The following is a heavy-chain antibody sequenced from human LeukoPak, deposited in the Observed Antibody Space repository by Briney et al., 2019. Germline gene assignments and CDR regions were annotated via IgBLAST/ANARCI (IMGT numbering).Heavy chain of an antibody. V-gene: IGHV3-30*04. CDR3: ARAGRVVAARPFDY. D-gene: IGHD2-15*01. CDR2: ISYDGSNK. J-gene: IGHJ4*02. CDR1: GFTFSSYA. Sequence: GGSLRLSCAASGFTFSSYAMHWVRQAPGKGLEGVAVISYDGSNKYYADSVKGRFTISRDNSKNTLYLQMNSLRAEDTAVYYCARAGRVVAARPFDYWGQGTLVTVSS.